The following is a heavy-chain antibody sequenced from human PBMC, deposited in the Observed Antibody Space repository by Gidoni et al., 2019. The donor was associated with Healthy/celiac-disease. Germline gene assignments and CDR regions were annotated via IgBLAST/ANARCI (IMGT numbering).Heavy chain of an antibody. V-gene: IGHV2-5*01. J-gene: IGHJ6*02. CDR2: IYWNDDK. Sequence: QITLKESGPTLVKPTQTLTLTCTFSGFSLSTSGVGVGWIRQPPEKALEWLALIYWNDDKRYSPSLKRRHTITKDTSKNQVVLKITNMDPVDTATYYCAQSGWFGELSLRGVWGQGTTVTVSS. D-gene: IGHD3-10*01. CDR3: AQSGWFGELSLRGV. CDR1: GFSLSTSGVG.